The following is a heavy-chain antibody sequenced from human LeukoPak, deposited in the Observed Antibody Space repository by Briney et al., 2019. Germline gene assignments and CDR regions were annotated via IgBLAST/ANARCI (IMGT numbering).Heavy chain of an antibody. V-gene: IGHV3-11*01. D-gene: IGHD3-16*02. CDR3: ARDSFYDYVWGSYRRDAFDI. J-gene: IGHJ3*02. CDR2: ISSSGSTI. Sequence: GGSLRLSCAASGLTFSDYYMSWIRQAPGKGLEWVSYISSSGSTIYYADSVKGRFTISRDNAKNSLYLQMNSLRAEDTAVYYCARDSFYDYVWGSYRRDAFDIWGQGTMVTVSS. CDR1: GLTFSDYY.